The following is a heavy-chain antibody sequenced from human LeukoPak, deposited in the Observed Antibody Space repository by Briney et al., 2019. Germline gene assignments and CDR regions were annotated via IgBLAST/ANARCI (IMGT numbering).Heavy chain of an antibody. Sequence: PSETLSLTCTVSGGSISSYYWSWIRQPPGKGLEWIGYIYYSGSTNYNPSLKSRVTISVDTSKNRFSLKLSSVTAADTAVYYCARRSGYYRPVYFDYWGQGTLVTVSS. CDR3: ARRSGYYRPVYFDY. J-gene: IGHJ4*02. D-gene: IGHD3-22*01. CDR1: GGSISSYY. CDR2: IYYSGST. V-gene: IGHV4-59*01.